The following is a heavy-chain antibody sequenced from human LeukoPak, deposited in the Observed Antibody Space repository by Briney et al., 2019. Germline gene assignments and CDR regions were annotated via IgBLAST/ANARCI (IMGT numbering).Heavy chain of an antibody. CDR2: IYHSGST. CDR3: ARDLNSGWDYYFDY. CDR1: GYSISSGYY. Sequence: SETLSLTCTVSGYSISSGYYWGWIRQPPGKGLEWIGSIYHSGSTYYNPSLKSRVTISVDTSKNQFSLQLNSVTPEDTAVYYCARDLNSGWDYYFDYWGQGTLVTVSS. V-gene: IGHV4-38-2*02. J-gene: IGHJ4*02. D-gene: IGHD6-19*01.